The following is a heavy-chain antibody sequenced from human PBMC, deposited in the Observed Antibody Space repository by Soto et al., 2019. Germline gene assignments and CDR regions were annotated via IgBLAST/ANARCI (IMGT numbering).Heavy chain of an antibody. CDR1: GGSINSYY. CDR2: IYYSGST. Sequence: PSQTMSLTSTPDGGSINSYYWSWIRQARGKGLEWIGYIYYSGSTNYHPSLKSRVTISVDTSKNQFTLRLSSVTAADTGVYYCARDGGSGGGYWGKGTLVTVSS. V-gene: IGHV4-59*01. J-gene: IGHJ4*02. D-gene: IGHD3-16*01. CDR3: ARDGGSGGGY.